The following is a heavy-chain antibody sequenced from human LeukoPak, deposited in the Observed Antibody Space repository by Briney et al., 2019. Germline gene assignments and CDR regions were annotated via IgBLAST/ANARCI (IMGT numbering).Heavy chain of an antibody. CDR3: ARGQMRDYGGKGRRFDP. J-gene: IGHJ5*02. CDR1: GGSFSGYY. V-gene: IGHV4-34*01. D-gene: IGHD4-23*01. Sequence: SETLSLTCAVYGGSFSGYYWSWIRQPPGKGLEWIGEINHSGSTNYNPSLKSRVTISVDTSKNQFSLKLSSVTAADTAVYYCARGQMRDYGGKGRRFDPWGQGTLVTVSS. CDR2: INHSGST.